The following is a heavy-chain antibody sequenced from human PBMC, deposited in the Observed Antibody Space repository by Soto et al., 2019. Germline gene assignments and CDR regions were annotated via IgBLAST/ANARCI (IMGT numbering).Heavy chain of an antibody. J-gene: IGHJ4*02. CDR3: ARSEVTNRYNYFDY. CDR1: GFTFSSYG. CDR2: IWYDGSNK. V-gene: IGHV3-33*01. Sequence: QVQLVESGGGVVQPGRSLRLSCAASGFTFSSYGMHWVRQAPGKGLEWVAVIWYDGSNKYYADSVKGRFTISRDNSKNTLYLQMNSLRAEDTAVYYCARSEVTNRYNYFDYWGQGTLVTVSS. D-gene: IGHD4-17*01.